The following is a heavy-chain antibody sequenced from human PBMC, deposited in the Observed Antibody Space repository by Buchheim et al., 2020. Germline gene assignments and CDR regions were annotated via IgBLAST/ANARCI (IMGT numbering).Heavy chain of an antibody. Sequence: EVQLVESGGGLVKPGGSLRLSCAASGFTFSNAWMSCVRQAPGKGLEWVGRIKSKTDGGTTDYAAPVQGRFTISRDDSKNTLYLQMNSLKTEDTAVYYCTTQGTTGTFYYYYYMDVWGKGTT. CDR2: IKSKTDGGTT. J-gene: IGHJ6*03. CDR1: GFTFSNAW. CDR3: TTQGTTGTFYYYYYMDV. V-gene: IGHV3-15*01. D-gene: IGHD1-1*01.